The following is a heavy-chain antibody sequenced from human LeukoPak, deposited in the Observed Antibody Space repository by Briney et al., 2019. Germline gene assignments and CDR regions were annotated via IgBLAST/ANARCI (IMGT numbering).Heavy chain of an antibody. Sequence: PGGSLRLSCAASGFTFSSYGMTWVRQAPGRGLEYVSAISKNGGNTYYVDSVKGRFTISRDNSKNTLYLQMNSLRVEDTAVYFCVKDLSDRDVDYWGQGTLVTVSS. CDR3: VKDLSDRDVDY. CDR1: GFTFSSYG. D-gene: IGHD2-21*02. V-gene: IGHV3-64D*06. J-gene: IGHJ4*02. CDR2: ISKNGGNT.